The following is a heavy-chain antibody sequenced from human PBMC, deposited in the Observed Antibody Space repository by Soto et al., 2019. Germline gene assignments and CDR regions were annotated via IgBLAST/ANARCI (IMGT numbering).Heavy chain of an antibody. Sequence: EEQLLESGGGLIQPGGSLRLACAASGFTFSSYAMTWVRQAPGKGLEWVSSISFSDGGTYYADSVKGRLTISRDNSKNTLFLQMNSLRVEATAVYYCVIDDRVLGRWYFDLWGRGTLVTVSS. D-gene: IGHD3-16*01. CDR2: ISFSDGGT. CDR3: VIDDRVLGRWYFDL. J-gene: IGHJ2*01. V-gene: IGHV3-23*01. CDR1: GFTFSSYA.